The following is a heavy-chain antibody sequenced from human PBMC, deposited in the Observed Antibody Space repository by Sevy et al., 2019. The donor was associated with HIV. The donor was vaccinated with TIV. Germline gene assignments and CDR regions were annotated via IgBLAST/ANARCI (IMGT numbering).Heavy chain of an antibody. Sequence: ASVKVSCKASGYTFTSYGISWVRQAPGQGLEWMGWISAYNGNTNYAQKLQGRVTMTTDTSTSTAYMELMSLRSDDTAVYYCARERRITIFGVVFDYWGQGTLVTVSS. D-gene: IGHD3-3*01. V-gene: IGHV1-18*01. CDR1: GYTFTSYG. J-gene: IGHJ4*02. CDR2: ISAYNGNT. CDR3: ARERRITIFGVVFDY.